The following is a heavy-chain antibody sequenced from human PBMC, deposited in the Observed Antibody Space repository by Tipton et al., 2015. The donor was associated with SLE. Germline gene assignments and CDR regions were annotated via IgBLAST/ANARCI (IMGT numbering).Heavy chain of an antibody. D-gene: IGHD3-22*01. V-gene: IGHV4-4*01. Sequence: TLSLTCSVAGLSMTTRPWWTWVRQPPGKGLEWVGEVHHTGGNNYSPSLRSRVTISMDTSKSQFSLTLKSVTAADTAVYFCARGELIEGFDPWGQGTLVTVAA. CDR1: GLSMTTRPW. CDR2: VHHTGGN. J-gene: IGHJ5*02. CDR3: ARGELIEGFDP.